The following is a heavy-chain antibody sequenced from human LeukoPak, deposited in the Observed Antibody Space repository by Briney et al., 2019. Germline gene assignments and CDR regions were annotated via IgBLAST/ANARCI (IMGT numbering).Heavy chain of an antibody. V-gene: IGHV4-34*01. D-gene: IGHD6-6*01. CDR2: INHSGST. CDR1: GGSFSGYY. J-gene: IGHJ6*03. Sequence: PSETLSLTCAGYGGSFSGYYWSWIRQPPGKGLEWIGEINHSGSTNYNPYLKSRVTISVDTSKNQFSLKLSSVTAADTAVYYCAGGRSSSSSLESYYYMDVWGKGTTVTVSS. CDR3: AGGRSSSSSLESYYYMDV.